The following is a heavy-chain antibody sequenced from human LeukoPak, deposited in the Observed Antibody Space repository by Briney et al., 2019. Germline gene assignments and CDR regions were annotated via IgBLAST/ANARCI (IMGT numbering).Heavy chain of an antibody. CDR3: ARVRQPWYMDV. CDR1: GGSISSSSYY. V-gene: IGHV4-39*07. Sequence: SETLSLTCTVSGGSISSSSYYWGWIRQPPGKGLEWIGSIYYSGSTYYNPSLKSRVTISVDTSKNQFSLKLSSVTAADTAVYYCARVRQPWYMDVWGKGTTVTISS. CDR2: IYYSGST. D-gene: IGHD2-2*01. J-gene: IGHJ6*03.